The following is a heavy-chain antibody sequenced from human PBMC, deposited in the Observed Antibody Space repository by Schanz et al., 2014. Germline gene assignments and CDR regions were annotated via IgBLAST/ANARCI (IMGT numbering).Heavy chain of an antibody. J-gene: IGHJ6*02. CDR1: GFTFSNFA. CDR2: ISYDGSHK. CDR3: ARDRQQLVGRIGYYYGMDV. Sequence: ARLVESGGCVVQPWRSLRLSCAASGFTFSNFAIHWVRQAPGKGLEWVAVISYDGSHKDYADSVKGRFTISRDNSKNTLYLQMNSLRAEDTAVYYCARDRQQLVGRIGYYYGMDVWGQGTTVTVSS. V-gene: IGHV3-30*04. D-gene: IGHD6-13*01.